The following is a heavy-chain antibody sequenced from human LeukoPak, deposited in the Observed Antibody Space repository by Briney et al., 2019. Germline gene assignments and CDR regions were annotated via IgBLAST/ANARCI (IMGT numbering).Heavy chain of an antibody. CDR3: ARGRVQWLDYFDY. Sequence: SVRVSCKASGGTFSSYAISWVRQAPGQGLEWMGGIIPIFGTANYAQKFQGRVTITADKSTSTAYMELSSLRSDDTAVYYCARGRVQWLDYFDYWGQGTLVTVSS. CDR1: GGTFSSYA. D-gene: IGHD6-19*01. V-gene: IGHV1-69*06. J-gene: IGHJ4*02. CDR2: IIPIFGTA.